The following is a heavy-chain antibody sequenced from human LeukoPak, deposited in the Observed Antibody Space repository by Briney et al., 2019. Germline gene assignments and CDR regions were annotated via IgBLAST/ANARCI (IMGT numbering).Heavy chain of an antibody. Sequence: GGSLRLSCAASGFTFSSYSMNWVRQAPGKGLEWVSYISSSSSTIYYADSVKGRFTISRDNAKNSLYLQMNSLRAEDTAVYYCARDGSGWGIDYWGQGTLVTVSS. CDR2: ISSSSSTI. CDR1: GFTFSSYS. CDR3: ARDGSGWGIDY. D-gene: IGHD6-19*01. V-gene: IGHV3-48*01. J-gene: IGHJ4*02.